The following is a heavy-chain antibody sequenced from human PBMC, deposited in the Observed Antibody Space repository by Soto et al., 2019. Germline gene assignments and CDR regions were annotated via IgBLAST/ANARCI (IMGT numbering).Heavy chain of an antibody. CDR1: GGSFRGYF. J-gene: IGHJ4*02. V-gene: IGHV4-34*01. CDR3: QGGDF. CDR2: INDSGST. D-gene: IGHD3-16*01. Sequence: SETLSLTCAVSGGSFRGYFWSWIRQSPDKGLEWTGEINDSGSTYYNPSFKSRLTISVDTSKSQISLTLTSVTAADSAVYYCQGGDFWGQGTRLTVSS.